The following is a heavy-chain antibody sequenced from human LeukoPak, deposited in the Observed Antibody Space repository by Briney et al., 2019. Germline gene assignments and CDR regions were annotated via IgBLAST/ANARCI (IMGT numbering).Heavy chain of an antibody. CDR3: ARGASRSFDY. J-gene: IGHJ4*02. D-gene: IGHD2-15*01. V-gene: IGHV1-8*03. CDR2: RNSNSGNT. Sequence: GASVKVSCKASGYTFTSYDINWVRQAPGQGLEWMGLRNSNSGNTGYAQKFQGRLTLTRITSISTASMELSSLRSEDTDVYYWARGASRSFDYWGQGPLVTVS. CDR1: GYTFTSYD.